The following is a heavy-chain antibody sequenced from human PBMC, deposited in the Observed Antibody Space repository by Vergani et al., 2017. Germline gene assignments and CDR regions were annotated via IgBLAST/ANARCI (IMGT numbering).Heavy chain of an antibody. V-gene: IGHV3-23*01. CDR1: GFTFSSYA. J-gene: IGHJ4*02. D-gene: IGHD1-26*01. CDR2: FSGSGGST. Sequence: EVQLLESGGGLVQPGGSLRLSCAASGFTFSSYAMSWVRQAPGKGLEWLSAFSGSGGSTYYADSVKGRFTISRDNSKNTLYLQMNSLRAEDTAVYYCAKDRRVGDHFDYWGQGTLVTVSS. CDR3: AKDRRVGDHFDY.